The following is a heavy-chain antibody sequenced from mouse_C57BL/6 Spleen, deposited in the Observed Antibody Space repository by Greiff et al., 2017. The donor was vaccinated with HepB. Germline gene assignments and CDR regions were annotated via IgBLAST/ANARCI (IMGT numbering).Heavy chain of an antibody. J-gene: IGHJ1*03. CDR2: IWSGGST. V-gene: IGHV2-2*01. D-gene: IGHD1-1*01. CDR1: GFSLTSYG. Sequence: QVQLQQSGPGLVQPSQSLSITCTVSGFSLTSYGVHWVRQSPGKGLEWLGVIWSGGSTDYNAAFISRLSISKDNSKSQVFFKMNSLQADDTAIYYCARAPLYYGSGGWYFDVWGTGTTVTVSS. CDR3: ARAPLYYGSGGWYFDV.